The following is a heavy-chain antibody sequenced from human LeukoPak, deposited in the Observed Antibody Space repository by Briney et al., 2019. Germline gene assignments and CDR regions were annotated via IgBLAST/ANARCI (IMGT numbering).Heavy chain of an antibody. D-gene: IGHD3-10*01. CDR3: ARVAMVRYLGY. Sequence: GGSLRLSCVASGFTFSSYGLQWVRQAPGKGLEWVSYVSSSGSTIYYADSVKGRFTISRDNAKNSLYLQMNSLRAEDTAVYYCARVAMVRYLGYWGQGTLVTVSS. CDR2: VSSSGSTI. V-gene: IGHV3-48*04. J-gene: IGHJ4*02. CDR1: GFTFSSYG.